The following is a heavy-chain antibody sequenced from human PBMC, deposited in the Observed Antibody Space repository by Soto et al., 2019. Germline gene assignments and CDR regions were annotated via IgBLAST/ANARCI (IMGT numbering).Heavy chain of an antibody. Sequence: RESLKISCKGSGYSLTSYWIGWVRQMTGKGLEWMGIIYPGDSDTRYSPSFQGQVTISADKSISTAYLQWSSLKASDTAMYYCARHVSSGSYLDDHWFDPWGQGTLVTVSS. D-gene: IGHD1-26*01. J-gene: IGHJ5*02. CDR2: IYPGDSDT. V-gene: IGHV5-51*01. CDR1: GYSLTSYW. CDR3: ARHVSSGSYLDDHWFDP.